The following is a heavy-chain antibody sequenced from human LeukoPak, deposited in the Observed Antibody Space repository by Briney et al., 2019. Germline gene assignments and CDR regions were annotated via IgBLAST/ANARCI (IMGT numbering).Heavy chain of an antibody. V-gene: IGHV1-69*13. CDR3: ARDHSSGLYYFDY. D-gene: IGHD6-19*01. Sequence: SVKVSCKASGDTFSIYAISWVRQAPGQGLEWMGGIIPIFGTANYAQKFQGRVTITADESTSTAYMELSSLRSEDTAVYYCARDHSSGLYYFDYWGQGTLVTVSS. CDR2: IIPIFGTA. CDR1: GDTFSIYA. J-gene: IGHJ4*02.